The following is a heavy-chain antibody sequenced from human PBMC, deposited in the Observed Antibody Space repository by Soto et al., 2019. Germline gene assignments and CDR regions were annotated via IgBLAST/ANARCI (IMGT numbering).Heavy chain of an antibody. CDR2: MDPNSGST. V-gene: IGHV1-8*01. J-gene: IGHJ6*02. Sequence: GTSVQVSCKSSGYTFTSYDINWVREAAGQGLEWLGWMDPNSGSTGYAQNFQGRVTMTRNISINTAHMELSSLRSEDTAVYYCARERKFDFWRKGLDVWGQGTTVTVS. CDR3: ARERKFDFWRKGLDV. D-gene: IGHD3-3*01. CDR1: GYTFTSYD.